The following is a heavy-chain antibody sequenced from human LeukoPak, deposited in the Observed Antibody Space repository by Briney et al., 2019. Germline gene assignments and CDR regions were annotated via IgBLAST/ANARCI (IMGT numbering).Heavy chain of an antibody. J-gene: IGHJ3*02. CDR1: GGSISSSDYY. CDR2: IYYSGST. D-gene: IGHD3-3*01. CDR3: ARRTYDLWSGDYTGAFDI. Sequence: SETLSLTCTVSGGSISSSDYYWGWIRQPPGRGLEWIGSIYYSGSTNYNPSLKSRVTISVDTSKNQFSLKLSSVTAADTAVYYCARRTYDLWSGDYTGAFDIWGQGTMVTVSS. V-gene: IGHV4-39*07.